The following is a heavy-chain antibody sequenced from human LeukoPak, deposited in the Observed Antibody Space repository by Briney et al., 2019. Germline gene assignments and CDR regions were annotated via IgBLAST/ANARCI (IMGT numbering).Heavy chain of an antibody. CDR1: GFTFSSYS. CDR2: ISSSSSYI. CDR3: ARRPLVPAATYYFDY. D-gene: IGHD2-2*01. J-gene: IGHJ4*02. V-gene: IGHV3-21*01. Sequence: GGSLRLSCAASGFTFSSYSMNWVRQAPGKGLEWVSSISSSSSYIYYADSVKGRFTISRDNAKNSLYLQMSSLRAEDTAVYYCARRPLVPAATYYFDYWGQGTLVTVSS.